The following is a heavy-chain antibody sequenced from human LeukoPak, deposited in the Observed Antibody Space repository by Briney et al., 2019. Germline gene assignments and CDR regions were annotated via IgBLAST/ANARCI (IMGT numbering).Heavy chain of an antibody. D-gene: IGHD3-10*01. V-gene: IGHV3-30*02. CDR3: ARDPDSYYYGSGSYYPNWFDP. J-gene: IGHJ5*02. CDR2: IRYDGSNK. Sequence: GGSLRLSCAASGFTFSSYGMHWVRQAPGKGLEWVAFIRYDGSNKYYADSVKGRFTISRDNSKNTLYLQMNSLRAEDTALYYCARDPDSYYYGSGSYYPNWFDPWGQGTLVTVSS. CDR1: GFTFSSYG.